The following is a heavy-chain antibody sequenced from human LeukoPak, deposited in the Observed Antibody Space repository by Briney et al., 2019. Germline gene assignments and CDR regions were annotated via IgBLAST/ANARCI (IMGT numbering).Heavy chain of an antibody. CDR3: AKSRTREGNFFDY. CDR2: ISYDGSNK. Sequence: EAGGSLRLSCAASGFTYSSYGMHWVRQAPGKGLEWVAVISYDGSNKYYADSVKGRFTISRDNSKNTLYLQMNSLRAEDTAVYYCAKSRTREGNFFDYWGQGTLVTVSS. D-gene: IGHD2-2*01. J-gene: IGHJ4*02. V-gene: IGHV3-30*18. CDR1: GFTYSSYG.